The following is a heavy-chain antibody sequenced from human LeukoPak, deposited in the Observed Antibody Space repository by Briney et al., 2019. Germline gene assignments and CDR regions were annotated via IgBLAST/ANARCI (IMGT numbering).Heavy chain of an antibody. CDR1: GFTFDDYA. Sequence: GGSLRLSCAASGFTFDDYAMHWVRQAPGKGLEWVSGISWNSGSIDYADSVKGRFTISRDNAKNSLYLQMNSLRAEDTALYYCAKELRYSYGFLGVLDYWGQGTLVTVSS. J-gene: IGHJ4*02. V-gene: IGHV3-9*01. CDR3: AKELRYSYGFLGVLDY. CDR2: ISWNSGSI. D-gene: IGHD5-18*01.